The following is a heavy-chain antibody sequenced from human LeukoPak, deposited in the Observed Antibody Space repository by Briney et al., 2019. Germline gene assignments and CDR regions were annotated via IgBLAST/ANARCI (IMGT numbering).Heavy chain of an antibody. Sequence: PGGPLRLSCAASGFTFSTYSMNWVRQAPGKGLECVSSISSSGAYIYYADSVKGRFTISRDNAKKSLYLQMNSLRAEDTAIYYCVGNYYDSSGLDYWGQGTLVTVSS. CDR1: GFTFSTYS. CDR3: VGNYYDSSGLDY. J-gene: IGHJ4*02. D-gene: IGHD3-22*01. CDR2: ISSSGAYI. V-gene: IGHV3-21*01.